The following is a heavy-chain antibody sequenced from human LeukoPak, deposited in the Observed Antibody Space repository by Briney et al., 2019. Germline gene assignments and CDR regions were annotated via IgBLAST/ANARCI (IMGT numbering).Heavy chain of an antibody. CDR2: ISGSGGST. J-gene: IGHJ4*02. CDR1: GFTFSSYG. CDR3: AKDRNFYDSSGYYYGDY. V-gene: IGHV3-23*01. Sequence: GGSLRLSCAASGFTFSSYGMSWVRQAPGKGLEWVSAISGSGGSTYYADSVKGRFTISRDNSKNTLYLQMNSLRAEDTAVYYCAKDRNFYDSSGYYYGDYWGQGTLVTVSS. D-gene: IGHD3-22*01.